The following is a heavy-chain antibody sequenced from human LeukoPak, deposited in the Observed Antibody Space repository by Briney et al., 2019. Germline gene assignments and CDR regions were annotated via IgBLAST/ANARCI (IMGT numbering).Heavy chain of an antibody. J-gene: IGHJ4*02. V-gene: IGHV3-66*01. CDR3: ARGGGSSGRPDYFLGY. CDR1: EFTFSSYW. Sequence: PGGSLRLSCAASEFTFSSYWMTWVRQAPGKGLEWVSVIYSGGSTYYADSVKGRFTISRDNSKNTLYLQMNSLRAEDTAVYYCARGGGSSGRPDYFLGYWGQGTLVTVSS. D-gene: IGHD6-19*01. CDR2: IYSGGST.